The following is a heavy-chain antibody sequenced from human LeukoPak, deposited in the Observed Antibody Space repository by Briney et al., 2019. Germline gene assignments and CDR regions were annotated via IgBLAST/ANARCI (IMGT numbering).Heavy chain of an antibody. J-gene: IGHJ4*02. CDR2: IIPIFGKA. CDR1: GGSFSSYA. D-gene: IGHD3-3*01. Sequence: ASVKVSCKASGGSFSSYAINWVRQTPGQGLEWMGGIIPIFGKANYAQKFQDRVAITAVESMSTVYMELSSLRSEDTAVYYCARGASVLRFLEWLPKALFDYWGQGTLVTVSS. CDR3: ARGASVLRFLEWLPKALFDY. V-gene: IGHV1-69*13.